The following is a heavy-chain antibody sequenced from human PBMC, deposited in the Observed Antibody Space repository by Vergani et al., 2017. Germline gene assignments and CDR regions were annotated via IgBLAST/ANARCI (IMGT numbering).Heavy chain of an antibody. Sequence: QVQLVESGGGVVQPGGSLRLSCAASGFTFSSYGMHWVRQAPGKGLEWVAFVRYDGSNKYYANSVKGRFTISRNNSKNSLYLQMNSLRAEDTAVYYCARDGGYCSGGSCEGDYWGQGTLVTVSS. CDR3: ARDGGYCSGGSCEGDY. CDR1: GFTFSSYG. V-gene: IGHV3-30*02. D-gene: IGHD2-15*01. J-gene: IGHJ4*02. CDR2: VRYDGSNK.